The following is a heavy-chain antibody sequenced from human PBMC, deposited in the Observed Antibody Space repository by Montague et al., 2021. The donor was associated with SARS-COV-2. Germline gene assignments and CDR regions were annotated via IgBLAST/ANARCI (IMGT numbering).Heavy chain of an antibody. CDR2: IFYSGST. J-gene: IGHJ3*02. V-gene: IGHV4-59*01. D-gene: IGHD3-22*01. Sequence: SETLSLTCTVSGGSIGSYYWSWIRQPPGKGLEWIGYIFYSGSTXXXPSXXXRVTISVDTSKNQFSLKLSSVTAADTAVYYCAREVRYYYDSSGLGAFDIWGQGTMVTVSS. CDR1: GGSIGSYY. CDR3: AREVRYYYDSSGLGAFDI.